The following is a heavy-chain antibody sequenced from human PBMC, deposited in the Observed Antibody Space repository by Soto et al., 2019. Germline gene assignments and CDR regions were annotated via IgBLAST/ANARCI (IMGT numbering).Heavy chain of an antibody. CDR2: ISSSSRYI. D-gene: IGHD3-22*01. CDR1: GFTFSSYS. J-gene: IGHJ6*02. Sequence: EVQLVESGGGLVKPGGSLRLSCAASGFTFSSYSMNWVRQAPGKGLEWVSSISSSSRYIYYADSVKGRFTISRDNAKNSLYLQRNSLRADDTAVYYCARDKYYYDSSGYYLNYYYGMDVWRQGTTVTVSS. V-gene: IGHV3-21*01. CDR3: ARDKYYYDSSGYYLNYYYGMDV.